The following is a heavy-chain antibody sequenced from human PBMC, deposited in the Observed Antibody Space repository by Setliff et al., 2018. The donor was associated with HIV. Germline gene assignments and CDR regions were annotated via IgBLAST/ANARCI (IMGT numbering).Heavy chain of an antibody. Sequence: PGGSLRLSCVTSGFTFTSHSMNWVRLRPGKGLEWVASISGSGTYTHYADSVRGRFTISRDNARNSLYLEMNSLRAEDTAVYYCASSRPPDDSSGYLDHWGQGTLVTVSS. V-gene: IGHV3-21*01. J-gene: IGHJ4*01. CDR2: ISGSGTYT. CDR3: ASSRPPDDSSGYLDH. D-gene: IGHD3-22*01. CDR1: GFTFTSHS.